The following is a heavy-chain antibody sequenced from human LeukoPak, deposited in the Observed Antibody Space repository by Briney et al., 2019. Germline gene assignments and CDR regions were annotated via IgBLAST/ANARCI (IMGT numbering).Heavy chain of an antibody. CDR1: GFTFSSYA. J-gene: IGHJ4*02. V-gene: IGHV3-23*01. CDR2: ISGSGGST. CDR3: AKSDYYDSSGYYYGSDY. D-gene: IGHD3-22*01. Sequence: GGSLRLSCAASGFTFSSYAMTWVRQVPGKGLEWVSGISGSGGSTYYADSVKGRFTISRDNSKNTLYVQMNSLRAEDTAVYYCAKSDYYDSSGYYYGSDYWGQGTLVTVSS.